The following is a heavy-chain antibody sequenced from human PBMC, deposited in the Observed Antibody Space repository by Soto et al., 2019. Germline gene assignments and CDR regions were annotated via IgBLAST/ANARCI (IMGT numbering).Heavy chain of an antibody. CDR3: ARAPGLGGNQLVRLWFDP. J-gene: IGHJ5*02. Sequence: QVQLQESGPGLVKPSQTLSLTCTVSGGSISSGDYYWSWIRQPPGKGLEWIGYIYYSGSTYYNPSLKIRVTISVDTSKNSFSLKLSSVTAADTAVYYCARAPGLGGNQLVRLWFDPWGQGTLVTVSS. CDR2: IYYSGST. V-gene: IGHV4-30-4*01. D-gene: IGHD6-6*01. CDR1: GGSISSGDYY.